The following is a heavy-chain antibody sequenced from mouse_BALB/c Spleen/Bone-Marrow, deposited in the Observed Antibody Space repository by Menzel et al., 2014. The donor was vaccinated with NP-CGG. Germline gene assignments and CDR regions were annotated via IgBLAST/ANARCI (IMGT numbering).Heavy chain of an antibody. V-gene: IGHV1-80*01. J-gene: IGHJ4*01. Sequence: QVQLKHSGAELVRPGSSVKISCKASGYAFSSYWMNWVKQRPGQGLEWIGQIYPGDGDTNYNGNFKDKATLTVDRSSSTAFMQLSSLTSEDSALYFCARWYRDPHFAMDYWGPGTSVTVSS. CDR1: GYAFSSYW. D-gene: IGHD2-14*01. CDR3: ARWYRDPHFAMDY. CDR2: IYPGDGDT.